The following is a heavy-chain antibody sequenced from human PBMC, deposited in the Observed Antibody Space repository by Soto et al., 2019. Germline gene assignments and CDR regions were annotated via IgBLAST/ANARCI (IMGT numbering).Heavy chain of an antibody. CDR2: IDYSGTA. CDR3: ARTTGRHLDF. J-gene: IGHJ4*02. D-gene: IGHD4-4*01. Sequence: SETLSLTCTVSYGSISVSNVFWGWVRQPPGKGLEWIGNIDYSGTAYFNPSLGTRVTFPVDTSKNQFSLTLYSVTAADTAVYYCARTTGRHLDFWGQGIRVTVSS. V-gene: IGHV4-39*01. CDR1: YGSISVSNVF.